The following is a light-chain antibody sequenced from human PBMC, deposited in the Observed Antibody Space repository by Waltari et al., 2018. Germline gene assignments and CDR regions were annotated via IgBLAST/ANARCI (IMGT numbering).Light chain of an antibody. CDR3: AAWDDTLNGWV. CDR2: STS. Sequence: QFVLTQPPSASGTPGRRFTISCAGTTSNIASNSVNRYQQLPGTAPKLLIYSTSHRPSGLPDRLSGSKSGTSASLAISGLQSEDEADYYCAAWDDTLNGWVFGGGTKLTVL. J-gene: IGLJ3*02. CDR1: TSNIASNS. V-gene: IGLV1-44*01.